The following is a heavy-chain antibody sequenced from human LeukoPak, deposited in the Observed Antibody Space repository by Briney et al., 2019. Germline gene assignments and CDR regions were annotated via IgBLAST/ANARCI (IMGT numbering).Heavy chain of an antibody. V-gene: IGHV3-23*01. D-gene: IGHD5-18*01. Sequence: GGSLRLSCAASGFTFYDYGMTWVRQAPGKGLEWVSGITGNGATTYYADSVKGRFTISRDNSRNTVYLQMNSLRAEDTAVYYCANDLGWIQLNLGRGQGTLVTVSS. CDR1: GFTFYDYG. J-gene: IGHJ4*02. CDR3: ANDLGWIQLNLG. CDR2: ITGNGATT.